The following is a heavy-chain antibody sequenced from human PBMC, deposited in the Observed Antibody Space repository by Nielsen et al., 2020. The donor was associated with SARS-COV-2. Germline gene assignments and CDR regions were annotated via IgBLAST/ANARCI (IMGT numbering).Heavy chain of an antibody. J-gene: IGHJ4*02. CDR3: ATAGASNY. CDR2: ISGRSVYT. D-gene: IGHD2-8*02. V-gene: IGHV3-11*03. Sequence: SLKISCAASGFSFSDSYMSWIRQAPGKGLEWISYISGRSVYTNYADSVKGRFTISRDNAKNSLYLQMNNVTVEDTAVYYCATAGASNYWGQGSLVTVSS. CDR1: GFSFSDSY.